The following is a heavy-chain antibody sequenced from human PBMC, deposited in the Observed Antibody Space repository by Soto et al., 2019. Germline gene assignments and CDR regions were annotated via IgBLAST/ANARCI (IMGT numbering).Heavy chain of an antibody. Sequence: EVQVLESGGGSVQPGGSLRLSCAASGFTFSNFAMSWVRHAPGKGLEWVSEITGSTGTTYYADSVTGRFIISRDNSKNTVHLQMNSLRADDTAVYYCAKDTSSSPYYMDVWGKGTTVTVSS. D-gene: IGHD2-2*01. CDR2: ITGSTGTT. J-gene: IGHJ6*03. CDR3: AKDTSSSPYYMDV. CDR1: GFTFSNFA. V-gene: IGHV3-23*01.